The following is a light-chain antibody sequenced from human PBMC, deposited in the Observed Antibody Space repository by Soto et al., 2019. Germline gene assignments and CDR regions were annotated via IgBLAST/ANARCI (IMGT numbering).Light chain of an antibody. Sequence: QSVLTQPPSASGTPGQRVTISCSGSSSNIGSNVVNWYQQLPGTAPKLLIYSNNQRPSGVPDRFSGSKSGTSASLAISGLQSDDETDYYCASWDDRLSAVLFGGGTKLTVL. CDR3: ASWDDRLSAVL. J-gene: IGLJ2*01. CDR2: SNN. CDR1: SSNIGSNV. V-gene: IGLV1-44*01.